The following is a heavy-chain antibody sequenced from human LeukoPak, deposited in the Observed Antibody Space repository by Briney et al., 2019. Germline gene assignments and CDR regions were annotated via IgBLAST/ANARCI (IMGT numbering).Heavy chain of an antibody. D-gene: IGHD1-26*01. CDR3: ARGYSGSYLGWFDP. V-gene: IGHV4-34*01. CDR1: GGSFSGYY. J-gene: IGHJ5*02. Sequence: SETLSITCAVYGGSFSGYYWSWIRQPPGNGLEWIGEINHSGSTNYNPSLKSRVTISVDTSKNQFSLKLSSVTAADTAVYYCARGYSGSYLGWFDPWGQGTLVTVSS. CDR2: INHSGST.